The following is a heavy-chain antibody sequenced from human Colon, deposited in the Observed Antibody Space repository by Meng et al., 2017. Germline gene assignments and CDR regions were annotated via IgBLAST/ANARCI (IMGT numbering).Heavy chain of an antibody. CDR2: IFHSGTS. Sequence: RLQESGPGLVKPSGTRSLTCAVSGASISGDNWWSWVRQTPGKGLEWLGEIFHSGTSNYNPSLKSRVTISVDKSKNQFSLRLSSVTAADTAVYYCARRNSNNWFDPWGQGILVTVSS. D-gene: IGHD2/OR15-2a*01. CDR3: ARRNSNNWFDP. CDR1: GASISGDNW. V-gene: IGHV4-4*02. J-gene: IGHJ5*02.